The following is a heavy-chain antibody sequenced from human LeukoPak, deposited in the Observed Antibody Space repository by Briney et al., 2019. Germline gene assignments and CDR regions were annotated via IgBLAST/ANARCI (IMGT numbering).Heavy chain of an antibody. D-gene: IGHD7-27*01. J-gene: IGHJ4*02. CDR1: EGTFSSYA. V-gene: IGHV1-69*01. CDR2: IIPIFGTA. Sequence: EASVKVTCKASEGTFSSYAISWVRQAPGQGLEWMGGIIPIFGTANYAQKFQGRVTITADESTSTAYMELSSLRSEDTAVYYCARGDNWGFDYWGQGTLVTVSS. CDR3: ARGDNWGFDY.